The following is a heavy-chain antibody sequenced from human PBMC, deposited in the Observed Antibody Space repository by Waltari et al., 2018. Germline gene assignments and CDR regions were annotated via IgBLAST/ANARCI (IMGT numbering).Heavy chain of an antibody. CDR3: ARRWCSGGVCYGDY. CDR2: FYPTDSDT. D-gene: IGHD2-8*02. CDR1: GYSFTNYW. Sequence: EVQLVQSGTEVKKHGESLKISCKGSGYSFTNYWIGWVRQMPGKGLEWMGIFYPTDSDTRYSPSFQGQVTISADKSISTTYLQWSSLKASDTAMYYCARRWCSGGVCYGDYWGQGTLVTVSS. J-gene: IGHJ4*02. V-gene: IGHV5-51*01.